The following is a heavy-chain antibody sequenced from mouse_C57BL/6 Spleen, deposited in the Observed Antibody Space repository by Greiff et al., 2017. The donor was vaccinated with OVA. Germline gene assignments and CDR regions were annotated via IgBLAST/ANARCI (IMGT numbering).Heavy chain of an antibody. J-gene: IGHJ4*01. D-gene: IGHD2-3*01. CDR1: GYAFSSYW. V-gene: IGHV1-80*01. CDR3: ARGEGDGYLGAPMDY. CDR2: IYPGDGDT. Sequence: QVHVKQSGAELVKPGASVKISCKASGYAFSSYWMNWVKQRPGKGLEWIGQIYPGDGDTNYNGKFKGKATLTADKSSSTAYMQLSSLTSEDSAVYFCARGEGDGYLGAPMDYWGQGTSVTVAS.